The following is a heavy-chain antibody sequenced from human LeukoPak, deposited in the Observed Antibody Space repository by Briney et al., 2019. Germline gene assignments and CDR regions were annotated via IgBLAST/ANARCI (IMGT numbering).Heavy chain of an antibody. V-gene: IGHV3-21*01. D-gene: IGHD3-22*01. CDR2: ISSSSSYI. Sequence: GGSLRLYCAASGFTFSSYSMNWVRQAPGKGLEWVSSISSSSSYIYYADSVKGRFTISRDNAKNSLYLQMNSLRAEDTAVYYCARHYYDRSGAFDIWGQGTMVTVSS. J-gene: IGHJ3*02. CDR3: ARHYYDRSGAFDI. CDR1: GFTFSSYS.